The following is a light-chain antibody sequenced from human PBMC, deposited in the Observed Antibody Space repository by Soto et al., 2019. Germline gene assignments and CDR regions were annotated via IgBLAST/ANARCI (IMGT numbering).Light chain of an antibody. CDR3: EQYQTYPWT. CDR1: QAKNIW. CDR2: GAS. Sequence: DVQMTQSPSTLSASVGEIFTLTCRASQAKNIWLAWYQQKPGKAPKLLIYGASTLESGVPSRFSGSGSGTEFTLTIYSLQPDDFATYYCEQYQTYPWTFGQGTKVEIK. V-gene: IGKV1-5*01. J-gene: IGKJ1*01.